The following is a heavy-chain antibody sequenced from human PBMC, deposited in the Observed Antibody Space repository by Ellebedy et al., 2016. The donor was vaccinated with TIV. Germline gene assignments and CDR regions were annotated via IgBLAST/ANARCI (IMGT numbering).Heavy chain of an antibody. D-gene: IGHD4-17*01. V-gene: IGHV3-66*01. CDR3: ARDPGGGGNYGDNWFDP. CDR2: IYKDGVT. CDR1: GFTVPSYF. J-gene: IGHJ5*02. Sequence: PGGSLRLSYAASGFTVPSYFMTWVRQAPGKGLEWVSIIYKDGVTNYTDSVLGRLTISRDTSANTLYLQMDSLRAADTAVYYCARDPGGGGNYGDNWFDPWGQGTLVTVSS.